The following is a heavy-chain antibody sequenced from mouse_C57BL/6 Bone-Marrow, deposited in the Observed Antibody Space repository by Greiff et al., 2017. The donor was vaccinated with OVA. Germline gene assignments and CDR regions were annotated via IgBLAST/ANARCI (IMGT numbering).Heavy chain of an antibody. J-gene: IGHJ2*01. V-gene: IGHV14-4*01. CDR2: IDPSNGDT. CDR3: TTELGRFDY. D-gene: IGHD4-1*01. Sequence: VQLQQSGAELVRPGASVKLSCTASGFNFKDDYMHWVKQRPEQGLEWIGWIDPSNGDTEYASKFQGKATFTVDTSSNTAYLQLSSLTSEDTAVYYCTTELGRFDYWGQGTPLTVSS. CDR1: GFNFKDDY.